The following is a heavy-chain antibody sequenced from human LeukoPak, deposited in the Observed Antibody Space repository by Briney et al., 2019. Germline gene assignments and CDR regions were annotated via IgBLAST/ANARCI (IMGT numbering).Heavy chain of an antibody. V-gene: IGHV3-7*01. D-gene: IGHD3-16*01. J-gene: IGHJ4*02. CDR3: ARDQNLISWGLDYFDY. CDR2: IWQEGSEK. CDR1: GFTFSSHW. Sequence: GRSLRLSCVASGFTFSSHWMSWVCQAPGKGLEWVANIWQEGSEKYYVDSVKGRFTISRDNTRNSLFLHMNSLRAEDTAVYFCARDQNLISWGLDYFDYWGQGTLVTVSS.